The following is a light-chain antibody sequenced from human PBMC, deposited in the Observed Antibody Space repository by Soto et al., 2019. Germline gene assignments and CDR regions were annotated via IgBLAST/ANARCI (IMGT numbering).Light chain of an antibody. Sequence: EIVLTQSPATLSLSPGERATLSCRASQSVSSYLDWYQQKPGQAPRLLIYDASNRATGIPARFSGSGSGTDFTLTISSLEPEDFAVYYCQQRSNLPPLPFGGGTKVEIK. CDR2: DAS. CDR3: QQRSNLPPLP. V-gene: IGKV3-11*01. CDR1: QSVSSY. J-gene: IGKJ4*01.